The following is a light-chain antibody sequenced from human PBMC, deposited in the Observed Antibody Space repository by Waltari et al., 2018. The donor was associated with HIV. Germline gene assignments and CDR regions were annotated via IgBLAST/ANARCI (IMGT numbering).Light chain of an antibody. CDR2: EVS. J-gene: IGLJ1*01. Sequence: QSALTQPASVPGSPGQSITISCPGTSSCVGGHNYASWYQHHPGKAPNLLIYEVSNRPSGVSNRFSGSKSGNTASMTISGLQAEDEADYYCNSYRSSTTPCVFGTGTKVTVL. V-gene: IGLV2-14*01. CDR3: NSYRSSTTPCV. CDR1: SSCVGGHNY.